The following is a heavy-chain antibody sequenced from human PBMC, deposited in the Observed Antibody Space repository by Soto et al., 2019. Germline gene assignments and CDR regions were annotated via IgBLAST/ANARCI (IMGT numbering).Heavy chain of an antibody. Sequence: PGGSLRLSCAASGFTFSSYSMNWVRQAPGKGLEWVSYISSSSSTIYYADSVKGRFTISRDNAKNSLYLQMNSLRAEDTAVYYCARDPFLYFDWSYVPDYYMDVWGKGTTVTVSS. CDR3: ARDPFLYFDWSYVPDYYMDV. J-gene: IGHJ6*03. CDR2: ISSSSSTI. V-gene: IGHV3-48*01. D-gene: IGHD3-9*01. CDR1: GFTFSSYS.